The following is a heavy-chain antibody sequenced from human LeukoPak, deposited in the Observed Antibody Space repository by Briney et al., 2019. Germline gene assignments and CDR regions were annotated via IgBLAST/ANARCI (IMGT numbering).Heavy chain of an antibody. J-gene: IGHJ4*02. Sequence: KASETLSLTCTVSGGSISHNIYYWGWIRQPPGKGLEWIGSIYYSGSTYYNPSLRGRVTISVDTSKNQFSLKLISVTAADTAVYYCAREVTANPLFYFDSWGQGTLVTVSS. D-gene: IGHD2-21*02. V-gene: IGHV4-39*02. CDR3: AREVTANPLFYFDS. CDR1: GGSISHNIYY. CDR2: IYYSGST.